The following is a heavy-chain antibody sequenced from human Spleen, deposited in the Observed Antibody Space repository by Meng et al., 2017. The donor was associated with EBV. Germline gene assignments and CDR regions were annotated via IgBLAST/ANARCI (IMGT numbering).Heavy chain of an antibody. CDR2: ISLTYGS. J-gene: IGHJ5*02. Sequence: QVPLVQVGAEVNKPGPSAQVPGMASGVTSGNYPIVWVGQAPSQGLEWMGGISLTYGSKYADKFQGRLSITADESTSTAHMELTSLRSEDTAVYYCARDANPFGGVSVPLDPWGQGTLVTVSS. D-gene: IGHD3-16*01. V-gene: IGHV1-69*01. CDR3: ARDANPFGGVSVPLDP. CDR1: GVTSGNYP.